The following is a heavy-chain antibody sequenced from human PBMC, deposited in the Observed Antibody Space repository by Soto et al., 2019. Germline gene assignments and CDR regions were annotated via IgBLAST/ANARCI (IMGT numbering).Heavy chain of an antibody. V-gene: IGHV3-48*02. Sequence: EVQLVETGGGLIQPGGSLRLSCAASGFTVSSNYMSWVRQAPGKGLEWVSYISSSSSTIYYADSVKGRFTISRDNAKNSLYLQMNSLRDEDTAVYYCVRTLDDFWSGYYREGWCMDVWGQGTTVTVSS. CDR2: ISSSSSTI. CDR3: VRTLDDFWSGYYREGWCMDV. D-gene: IGHD3-3*01. CDR1: GFTVSSNY. J-gene: IGHJ6*02.